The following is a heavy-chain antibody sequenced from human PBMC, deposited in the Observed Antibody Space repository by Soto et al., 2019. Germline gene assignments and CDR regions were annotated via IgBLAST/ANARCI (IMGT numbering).Heavy chain of an antibody. D-gene: IGHD3-22*01. V-gene: IGHV3-7*04. Sequence: GGSLRLSCAASGFTFSSYWMSWVRQAPGKGLEWVANIKQDGSEKYYVDSVKGRFTISRDNAKNSLYLQMNSLRAEDTAVYYCARARADYYDSSGYPLGYWGQGTLVTVYS. CDR3: ARARADYYDSSGYPLGY. CDR1: GFTFSSYW. CDR2: IKQDGSEK. J-gene: IGHJ4*02.